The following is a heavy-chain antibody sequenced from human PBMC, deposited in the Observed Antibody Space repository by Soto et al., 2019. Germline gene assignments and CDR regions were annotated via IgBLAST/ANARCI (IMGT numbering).Heavy chain of an antibody. D-gene: IGHD2-21*02. V-gene: IGHV3-23*01. Sequence: HPGGSLRLSCAASGFTFSSYAMSWVRQAPGKGLEWVSAISGSGGSTYYADSVKGRFTISRDNSKNTLYLQMNSLRAEDTAVYYCAKAPFLVVVVTAIDYWAQGTLVTVSS. J-gene: IGHJ4*02. CDR2: ISGSGGST. CDR3: AKAPFLVVVVTAIDY. CDR1: GFTFSSYA.